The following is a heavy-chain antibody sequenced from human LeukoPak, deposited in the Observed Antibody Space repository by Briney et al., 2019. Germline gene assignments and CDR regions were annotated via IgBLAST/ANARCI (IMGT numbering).Heavy chain of an antibody. CDR3: ARPTENYYYYGMDV. D-gene: IGHD1-14*01. J-gene: IGHJ6*02. V-gene: IGHV3-30-3*01. CDR2: ISYDGSNK. CDR1: GFTSSSYA. Sequence: GGSLRLSCAASGFTSSSYAMHWVRQAPGKGLEWVAVISYDGSNKYYADSVKGRFTISRDNSKNTLYLQMNSLRAEDTAVYYCARPTENYYYYGMDVWGQGTTVTVSS.